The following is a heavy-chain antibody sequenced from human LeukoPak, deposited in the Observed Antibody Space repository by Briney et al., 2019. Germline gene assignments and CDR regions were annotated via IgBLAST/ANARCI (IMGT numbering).Heavy chain of an antibody. CDR3: AKDLNPYYYDSSGYDY. CDR2: ISGSGGST. J-gene: IGHJ4*02. V-gene: IGHV3-23*01. Sequence: PGGSLRLSCAASGFTFSSYAMSWVRQAPGKGLEWVSAISGSGGSTYYADSVKGRFTISRDNSKNTLYLQMNSLRAEDTAVYYCAKDLNPYYYDSSGYDYWGQGTLVTVSS. CDR1: GFTFSSYA. D-gene: IGHD3-22*01.